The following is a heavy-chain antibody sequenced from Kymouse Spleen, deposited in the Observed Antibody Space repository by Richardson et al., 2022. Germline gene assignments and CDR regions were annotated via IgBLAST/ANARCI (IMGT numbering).Heavy chain of an antibody. CDR1: GFTFSSYG. J-gene: IGHJ4*02. V-gene: IGHV3-33*01. CDR3: ARDQTGISFDY. Sequence: QVQLVESGGGVVQPGRSLRLSCAASGFTFSSYGMHWVRQAPGKGLEWVAVIWYDGSNKYYADSVKGRFTISRDNSKNTLYLQMNSLRAEDTAVYYCARDQTGISFDYWGQGTLVTVSS. CDR2: IWYDGSNK. D-gene: IGHD1-1*01,IGHD1-20*01,IGHD1-7*01.